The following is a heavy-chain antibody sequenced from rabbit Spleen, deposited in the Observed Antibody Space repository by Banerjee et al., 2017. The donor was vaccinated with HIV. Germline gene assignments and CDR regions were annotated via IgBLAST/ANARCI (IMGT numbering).Heavy chain of an antibody. Sequence: QQLVESGGGLVKPGASLTLTCKASGVSFSPNYDMYWVRQAPGKGLEWIGCIDPIFSSTYYATWAKGRFTISKPSSTTVTLQMTSLTVADTATYFCARDTGSSFSSYGMDLWGPGTLVTVS. CDR2: IDPIFSST. J-gene: IGHJ6*01. V-gene: IGHV1S40*01. CDR3: ARDTGSSFSSYGMDL. D-gene: IGHD8-1*01. CDR1: GVSFSPNYD.